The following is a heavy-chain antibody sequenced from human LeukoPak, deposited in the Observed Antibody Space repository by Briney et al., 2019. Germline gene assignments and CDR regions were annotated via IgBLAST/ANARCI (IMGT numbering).Heavy chain of an antibody. J-gene: IGHJ4*02. CDR3: AKGDEAVAGAVDY. CDR1: GFTFDDYA. D-gene: IGHD6-19*01. Sequence: PGGSLRLSCAASGFTFDDYAMHWVRQAPGKGLEWVSGISWNSGNIGYADSVKGRFTISRENAKNSLYLQMDSLRAEDTALYYCAKGDEAVAGAVDYWGQGTLVTVSS. V-gene: IGHV3-9*01. CDR2: ISWNSGNI.